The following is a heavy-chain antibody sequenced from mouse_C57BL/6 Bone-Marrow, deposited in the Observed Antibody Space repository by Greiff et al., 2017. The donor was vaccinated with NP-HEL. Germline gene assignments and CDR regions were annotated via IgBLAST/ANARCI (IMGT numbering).Heavy chain of an antibody. J-gene: IGHJ2*01. D-gene: IGHD1-1*01. V-gene: IGHV5-6*01. Sequence: EVKLVESGGDLVKPGGSLKLSCAASGFTFSSYGMSWVRQTPDKRLEWVATISSGCSYTYYPDSGKGRFTISRDNAKNTLYLQMSSLRSEDTAMYYCARHRDYGRFDYWGQGTTLTVSS. CDR2: ISSGCSYT. CDR3: ARHRDYGRFDY. CDR1: GFTFSSYG.